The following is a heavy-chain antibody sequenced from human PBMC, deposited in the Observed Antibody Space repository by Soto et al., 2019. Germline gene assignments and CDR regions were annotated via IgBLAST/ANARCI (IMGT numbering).Heavy chain of an antibody. Sequence: GGSQRLSCAASGFTFSSYGMHWVRQAPGKGLEWISYISNSGTIYYADSVKGRFTISRDNAKNALYLQVNSLRDEDTAVYYCARDNGMAGSFDPWGQGTLVTVSS. CDR1: GFTFSSYG. CDR3: ARDNGMAGSFDP. CDR2: ISNSGTI. V-gene: IGHV3-48*02. J-gene: IGHJ5*02. D-gene: IGHD2-8*01.